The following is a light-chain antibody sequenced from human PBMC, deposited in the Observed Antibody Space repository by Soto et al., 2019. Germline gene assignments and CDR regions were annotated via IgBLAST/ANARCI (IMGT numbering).Light chain of an antibody. J-gene: IGLJ2*01. CDR1: SGHTTYA. CDR3: QTWGTGIEVI. Sequence: QLVLTQSPSASASLGASVKLTCTLSSGHTTYAIAWHQQQPEKGPRYLMKLNSDGSHSKGDGIPDRFSGSSSGAERYLTISSLQSEDAGDYYCQTWGTGIEVIFGGGTKVTVL. V-gene: IGLV4-69*01. CDR2: LNSDGSH.